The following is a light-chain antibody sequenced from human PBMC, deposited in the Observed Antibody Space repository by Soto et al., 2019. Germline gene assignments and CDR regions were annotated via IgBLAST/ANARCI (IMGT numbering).Light chain of an antibody. CDR1: QSVSSSY. CDR3: QQYGSSPSWT. V-gene: IGKV3-20*01. Sequence: EIVLTQSPGTLSLSPGERATLSCRASQSVSSSYLAWYLQKPGQAPRLLIYGASSRATVIPDRFSGSGSGTDFTLTISRLEPEDFAVYYCQQYGSSPSWTFGQGTKV. CDR2: GAS. J-gene: IGKJ1*01.